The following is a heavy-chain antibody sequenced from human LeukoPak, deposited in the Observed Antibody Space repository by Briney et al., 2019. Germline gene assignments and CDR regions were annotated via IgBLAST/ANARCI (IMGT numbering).Heavy chain of an antibody. V-gene: IGHV3-23*01. J-gene: IGHJ6*02. D-gene: IGHD4-17*01. CDR2: ISGSGGST. CDR3: AKYDYGDYPLYGMDV. CDR1: GFTFSSYA. Sequence: GGSLRLSCAASGFTFSSYAMSWVRQAPGKGLEWVSAISGSGGSTYYADSVKGRFTTSRDNSKNTLYLQMNSLRAEDTAVYYCAKYDYGDYPLYGMDVWGQGTTVTVSS.